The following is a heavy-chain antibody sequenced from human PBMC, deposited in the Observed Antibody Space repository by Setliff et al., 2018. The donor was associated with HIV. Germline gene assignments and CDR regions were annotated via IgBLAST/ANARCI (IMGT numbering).Heavy chain of an antibody. Sequence: GGSLRLSCAASGFTFSSYEMNWVRQAPGKGLEWVSYISGSGSAMYYADSVEGRFTISRDNAKNSLYLQMNSLRAEDTAVYYCAKDHGGSVDCWGQGTLVTVSS. D-gene: IGHD1-26*01. V-gene: IGHV3-48*03. CDR3: AKDHGGSVDC. CDR2: ISGSGSAM. CDR1: GFTFSSYE. J-gene: IGHJ4*02.